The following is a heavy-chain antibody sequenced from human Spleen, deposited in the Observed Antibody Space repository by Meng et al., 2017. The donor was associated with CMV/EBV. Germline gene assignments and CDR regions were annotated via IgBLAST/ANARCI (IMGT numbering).Heavy chain of an antibody. Sequence: ASVKVSCKASGYTFQNYGISWVRQAPGHGLEWMGWITVYSGNTKYADKFQGRVTMTTDTSTSTAYLELRSLRSDDMAVYYCARGGEQWGAFDIWGQGTMVTVSS. V-gene: IGHV1-18*03. D-gene: IGHD6-19*01. CDR2: ITVYSGNT. J-gene: IGHJ3*02. CDR1: GYTFQNYG. CDR3: ARGGEQWGAFDI.